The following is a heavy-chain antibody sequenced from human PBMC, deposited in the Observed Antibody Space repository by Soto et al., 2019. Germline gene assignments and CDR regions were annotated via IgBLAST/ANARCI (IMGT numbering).Heavy chain of an antibody. CDR3: ARGGLRFLDSHGIAV. D-gene: IGHD3-3*01. Sequence: QVQLVQSGAEVKKPGSSVKVSCKASGGTFSSYAISWVRQDPGQGLEWMGGSIPLFGTANYAQKFQGRATITRDECTRPAYMELSSLRSEDTAGYYCARGGLRFLDSHGIAVWGQGTTVTVSS. CDR1: GGTFSSYA. J-gene: IGHJ6*02. CDR2: SIPLFGTA. V-gene: IGHV1-69*05.